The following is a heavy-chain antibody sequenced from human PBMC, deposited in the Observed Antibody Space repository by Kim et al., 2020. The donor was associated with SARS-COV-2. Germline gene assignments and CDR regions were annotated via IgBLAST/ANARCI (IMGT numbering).Heavy chain of an antibody. CDR2: INHSGST. V-gene: IGHV4-34*01. J-gene: IGHJ6*02. CDR3: ARGHGEGYVWGSRYGMDV. D-gene: IGHD3-16*01. Sequence: SETLSLTCAVYGGSFSGYYWSWIRQPPGKGLEWIGEINHSGSTNYNPSLKSRVTISVDTSKNQFSLKLSSVTAADTAVYYCARGHGEGYVWGSRYGMDVWGQGTTVTVSS. CDR1: GGSFSGYY.